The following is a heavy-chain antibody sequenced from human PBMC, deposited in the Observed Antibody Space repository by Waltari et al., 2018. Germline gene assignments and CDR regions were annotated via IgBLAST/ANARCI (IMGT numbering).Heavy chain of an antibody. CDR3: ARQPLHSYGIRHFDY. CDR1: GYSFTRYW. Sequence: EVQLVQSGAELKKPGESLKISCEGSGYSFTRYWIGWVRQMPGKGLEWMGVIYPVDSHTRYSPSFQGQVTSSVDNSITTAYLQWSSLKASDTAIYFCARQPLHSYGIRHFDYWGQGTPVTVS. D-gene: IGHD5-18*01. J-gene: IGHJ4*02. CDR2: IYPVDSHT. V-gene: IGHV5-51*01.